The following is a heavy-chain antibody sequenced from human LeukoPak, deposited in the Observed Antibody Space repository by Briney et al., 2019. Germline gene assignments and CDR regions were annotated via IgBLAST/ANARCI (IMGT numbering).Heavy chain of an antibody. Sequence: ASVKVSCKASGYTFSGYYIHWARQAPGQGLEWMGWINPKNGGREYTQRYEGRVTLTRDLSTSTAYMELSSLRPDDTAVFYCATPSDYRSTSFVTWGQGTLVTVSS. CDR2: INPKNGGR. V-gene: IGHV1-2*02. J-gene: IGHJ5*02. CDR3: ATPSDYRSTSFVT. CDR1: GYTFSGYY. D-gene: IGHD6-13*01.